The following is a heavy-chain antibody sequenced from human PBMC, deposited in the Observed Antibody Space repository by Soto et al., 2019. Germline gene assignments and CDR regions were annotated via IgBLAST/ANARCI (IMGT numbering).Heavy chain of an antibody. CDR3: ARSVRYSYGWAY. D-gene: IGHD5-18*01. Sequence: EVQLVESGGGLIQPGGYLRLSCAASGFTVSSNYMSWVRQAPGKGLERVSVIYSGGSTYYADSVKGRFTISRDNSKNTLYLQMNSLRAEDTAVYYCARSVRYSYGWAYWGQGTLVTVSS. CDR2: IYSGGST. J-gene: IGHJ4*02. CDR1: GFTVSSNY. V-gene: IGHV3-53*01.